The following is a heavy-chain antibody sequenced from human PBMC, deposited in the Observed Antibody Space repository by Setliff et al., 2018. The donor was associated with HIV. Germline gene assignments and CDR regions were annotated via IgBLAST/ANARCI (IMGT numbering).Heavy chain of an antibody. J-gene: IGHJ5*02. D-gene: IGHD3-9*01. V-gene: IGHV4-61*09. CDR3: AREIQASLDPPYGYNYFDP. Sequence: SETLSLTCTVSGGSINSDSYNYYWSWIRQPAGRGLEWIGHVYSSGTTSYKPSLKSRVTMSLDTSSNQFSLKLRSVTAADTAVYYCAREIQASLDPPYGYNYFDPWGQGILVTSPQ. CDR2: VYSSGTT. CDR1: GGSINSDSYNYY.